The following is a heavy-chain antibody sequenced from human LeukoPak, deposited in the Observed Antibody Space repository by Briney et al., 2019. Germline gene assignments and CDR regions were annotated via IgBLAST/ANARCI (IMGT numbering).Heavy chain of an antibody. CDR3: ARTTDWDLFDY. D-gene: IGHD1-7*01. J-gene: IGHJ4*02. V-gene: IGHV4-31*03. CDR1: GGSISTGGYY. Sequence: PSQTLSLTCTVSGGSISTGGYYWSWIRQHPGKGLEWIGYIYNNGNTYYNSSLKRRVTISADTSKNQFSLKLRSVTVAETAVYYCARTTDWDLFDYWGQGTLVTVSS. CDR2: IYNNGNT.